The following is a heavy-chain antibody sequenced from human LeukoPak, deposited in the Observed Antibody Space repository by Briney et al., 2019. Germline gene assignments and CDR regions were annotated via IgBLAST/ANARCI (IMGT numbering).Heavy chain of an antibody. CDR2: INPNSGGT. D-gene: IGHD3-22*01. CDR1: GYTFTGYY. V-gene: IGHV1-2*02. Sequence: ASVKVSCKASGYTFTGYYMHWVRQAPGQGREWMGWINPNSGGTNYAQKFQGRVTMTRDTSISTAYMELSRLRSDDTAVYYCARAFHYYDSSGFLDNWFDPWGQGTLVTVSS. J-gene: IGHJ5*02. CDR3: ARAFHYYDSSGFLDNWFDP.